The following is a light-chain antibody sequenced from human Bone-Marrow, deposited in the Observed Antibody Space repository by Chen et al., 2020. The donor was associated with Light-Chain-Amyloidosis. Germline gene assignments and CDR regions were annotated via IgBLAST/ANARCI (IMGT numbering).Light chain of an antibody. CDR2: QDN. Sequence: SYALTQPPSVSVSPGQTAAIPCSTDELGNKFTCWYRQKPGQSPVLVIYQDNKRPSGIPERFSGSVPANTAALTISETQPMDEADYYCQAWDTTTHVVFGGGTKLTVL. V-gene: IGLV3-1*01. CDR1: ELGNKF. CDR3: QAWDTTTHVV. J-gene: IGLJ2*01.